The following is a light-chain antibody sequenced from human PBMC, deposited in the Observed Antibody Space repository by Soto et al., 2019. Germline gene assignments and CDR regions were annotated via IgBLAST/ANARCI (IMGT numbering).Light chain of an antibody. J-gene: IGKJ2*01. CDR3: QQYSSLPHT. CDR1: QTVSNSY. V-gene: IGKV3-20*01. CDR2: GIS. Sequence: ESVLTQSPGTLSLSPGERATLSCRASQTVSNSYFAWYQQKPGQAPRLLIYGISSRSTGIPDMFSGSGSVTDFTLTISRLEPEDFVVYYCQQYSSLPHTFGHGTKLEVK.